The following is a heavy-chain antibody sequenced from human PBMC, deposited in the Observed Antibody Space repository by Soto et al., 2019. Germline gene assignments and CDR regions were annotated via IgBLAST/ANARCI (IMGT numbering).Heavy chain of an antibody. CDR2: ISSSSSYI. CDR3: AREYCSSTSCYVWYYYGMDV. Sequence: EVQLVESGGGLVKPGGSLRLSCAASGFTFSSYSMNWVRQGPGKGLEWVSSISSSSSYIYYADSVKGRFTISRDNAKNSLYLQMNSLRAEDTAVYYCAREYCSSTSCYVWYYYGMDVWGQGTTVTVSS. D-gene: IGHD2-2*01. J-gene: IGHJ6*02. V-gene: IGHV3-21*01. CDR1: GFTFSSYS.